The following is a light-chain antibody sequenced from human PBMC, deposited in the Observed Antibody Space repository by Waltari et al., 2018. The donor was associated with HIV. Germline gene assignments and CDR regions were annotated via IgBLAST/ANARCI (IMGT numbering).Light chain of an antibody. V-gene: IGKV3-20*01. Sequence: EIVLTQSPDTLSLSPGERATLSCRASQRITSNYLAWYQQKPGQAPRLLIFGESIRATCIPKRFSGSGSGTDFTLTISSLEPEDFAVYYCQQYASSPPLTFGGGTKVEIK. CDR2: GES. CDR1: QRITSNY. J-gene: IGKJ4*01. CDR3: QQYASSPPLT.